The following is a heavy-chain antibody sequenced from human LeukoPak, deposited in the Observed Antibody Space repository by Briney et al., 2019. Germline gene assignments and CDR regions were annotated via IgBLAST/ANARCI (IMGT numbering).Heavy chain of an antibody. CDR3: ARSANTIFSRGPDFDY. Sequence: PSETLSLTCTVSGGSISSYYWSWIRQPAGKGLEWIGRFYTSGSSNYNPSLKSRVTMSVDTSKNQFSLKLSSVTAADTAVYYCARSANTIFSRGPDFDYRGQGTLVTVSS. D-gene: IGHD3-3*01. J-gene: IGHJ4*02. CDR1: GGSISSYY. CDR2: FYTSGSS. V-gene: IGHV4-4*07.